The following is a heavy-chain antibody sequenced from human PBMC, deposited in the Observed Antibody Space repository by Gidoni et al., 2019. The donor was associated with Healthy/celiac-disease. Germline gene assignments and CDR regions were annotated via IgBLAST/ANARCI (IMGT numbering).Heavy chain of an antibody. CDR2: TYYRAKWYN. V-gene: IGHV6-1*01. Sequence: QVQLQQSGPGLVKPSQSLSLTCAIYGDSVYSNSAAWHWIRQAPSRGLEWLGRTYYRAKWYNDYAVSVKSRITINPHTSKNQFSLQLNSVTPEDTAVYYCARDLGGVITVGFDPWGQGTLVTVSS. J-gene: IGHJ5*02. D-gene: IGHD3-16*01. CDR1: GDSVYSNSAA. CDR3: ARDLGGVITVGFDP.